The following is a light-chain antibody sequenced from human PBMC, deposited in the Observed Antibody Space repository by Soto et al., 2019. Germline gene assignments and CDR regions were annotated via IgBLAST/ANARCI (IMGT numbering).Light chain of an antibody. CDR3: SSYSSSTTLVV. V-gene: IGLV2-14*03. J-gene: IGLJ2*01. CDR2: DVT. CDR1: SSDVGDFNY. Sequence: QSVLTQPASVSGSPGRSVTISCTGTSSDVGDFNYVSWYQHLPGRAPKLIIYDVTNRPSGISYRFSASKSGRTASLTISGLQDEDEADYYCSSYSSSTTLVVFGGGTKLTVL.